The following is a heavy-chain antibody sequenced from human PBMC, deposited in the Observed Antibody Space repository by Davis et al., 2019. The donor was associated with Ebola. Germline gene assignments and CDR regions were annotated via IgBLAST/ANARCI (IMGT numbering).Heavy chain of an antibody. CDR3: ARDSGRGWFDP. J-gene: IGHJ5*02. D-gene: IGHD3-10*01. Sequence: MPSETLSLTCTVSGGSMSSYYWSWIRQPPGKGLEWIGYIYYSGSTNYNPSLKSRVTISVDTSKNQFSLKLSSVTAADTAVYYCARDSGRGWFDPWGQGTLVTVSS. V-gene: IGHV4-59*01. CDR1: GGSMSSYY. CDR2: IYYSGST.